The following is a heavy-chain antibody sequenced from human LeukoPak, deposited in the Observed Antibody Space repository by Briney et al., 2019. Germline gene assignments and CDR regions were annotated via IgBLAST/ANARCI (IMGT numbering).Heavy chain of an antibody. CDR3: ARDRGSSWYVDY. D-gene: IGHD6-13*01. CDR2: INPSSGGT. CDR1: GYXLTSYY. J-gene: IGHJ4*02. V-gene: IGHV1-2*02. Sequence: ASVKVSCKTSGYXLTSYYIRWVRQAPGQGLEWMGWINPSSGGTEYTQKFQGRVTMTGDTSISTAYMELSRLRSDDTAVYYCARDRGSSWYVDYWGQGTLVTVSS.